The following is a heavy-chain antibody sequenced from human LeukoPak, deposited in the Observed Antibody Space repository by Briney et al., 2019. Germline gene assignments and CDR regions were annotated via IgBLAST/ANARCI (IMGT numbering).Heavy chain of an antibody. D-gene: IGHD3-10*01. J-gene: IGHJ4*02. CDR1: GFTFSSYA. CDR2: ISYDGSNK. CDR3: ATGYGSGSYYSTGFDY. Sequence: GGSLRLSCAASGFTFSSYAMHWVRQAPGKGLEWVAVISYDGSNKYYADSVKGRFTISRDNSKNTLYLQMNSLRAEDTAVYYCATGYGSGSYYSTGFDYWGQGTLVTVSS. V-gene: IGHV3-30-3*01.